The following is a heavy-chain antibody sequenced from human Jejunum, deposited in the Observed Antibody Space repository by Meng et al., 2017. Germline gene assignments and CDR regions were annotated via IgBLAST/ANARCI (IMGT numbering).Heavy chain of an antibody. Sequence: AVSLRLSCTVSGDSIKGRHYYWGWIRHPPGKGLEWIGSLYDSGSPFYNPSLKSRVAISLDTANNQFSLELRSVTAADTAVYYCARDISISWFYYWSQGTLVTVSS. CDR3: ARDISISWFYY. V-gene: IGHV4-39*07. CDR1: GDSIKGRHYY. CDR2: LYDSGSP. D-gene: IGHD2-2*01. J-gene: IGHJ4*02.